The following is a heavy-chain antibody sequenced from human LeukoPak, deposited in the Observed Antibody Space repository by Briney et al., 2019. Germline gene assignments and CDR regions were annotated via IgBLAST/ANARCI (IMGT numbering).Heavy chain of an antibody. V-gene: IGHV1-18*01. Sequence: ASVKVSCKASGYTFTSYDINWVRQATGQGLEWMGWISAYNGNTNYAQKLQGRVTMTTDTSTSTAYMELRSLRSDDTAVYYCARGGDSSGYYRLYFDYWGQGTLVTVSS. CDR2: ISAYNGNT. CDR1: GYTFTSYD. J-gene: IGHJ4*02. CDR3: ARGGDSSGYYRLYFDY. D-gene: IGHD3-22*01.